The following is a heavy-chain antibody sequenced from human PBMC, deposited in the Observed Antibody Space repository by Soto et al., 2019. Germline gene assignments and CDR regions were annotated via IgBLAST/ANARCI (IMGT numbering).Heavy chain of an antibody. D-gene: IGHD2-2*01. CDR2: ISSSSSTI. V-gene: IGHV3-48*02. CDR1: GFTFSSYS. CDR3: ARDFGDIVVVPAADSEGYYYYYGMDV. J-gene: IGHJ6*02. Sequence: EVQLVESGGGLVQPGGSLRLSCAASGFTFSSYSMNWVRQAPGKGLEWVSYISSSSSTIYYADSVKGRFTISRDNAKNSLYLQMNSLRDEDTALYYCARDFGDIVVVPAADSEGYYYYYGMDVWGQGTTVTVSS.